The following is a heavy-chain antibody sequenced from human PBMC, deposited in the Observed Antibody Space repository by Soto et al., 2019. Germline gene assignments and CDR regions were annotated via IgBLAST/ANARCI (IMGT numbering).Heavy chain of an antibody. CDR3: VRATYFCDSSGYTGCFDY. CDR2: SRDKAQGYST. D-gene: IGHD3-22*01. Sequence: GWSLRLSGAVSGFTLIDHYIDWVRHAPWKDLEWLGRSRDKAQGYSTAYAASVKGRFTTSRDESKNSLYLQMNSLKTEDTAVYYCVRATYFCDSSGYTGCFDYGGQGT. V-gene: IGHV3-72*01. CDR1: GFTLIDHY. J-gene: IGHJ4*02.